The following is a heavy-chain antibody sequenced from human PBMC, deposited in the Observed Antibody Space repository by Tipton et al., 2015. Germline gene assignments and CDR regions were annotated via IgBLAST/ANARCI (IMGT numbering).Heavy chain of an antibody. J-gene: IGHJ6*02. Sequence: TLSLTCTVSGGSVSSGSYYWSWIRQPPGKGLEWIGYISYSETSHYNPSLKSRVTISIDTSKNQFSLKLTSVTAADTAVYYCARDLEHGMDVGGQGTTVTVSS. V-gene: IGHV4-61*01. CDR1: GGSVSSGSYY. CDR3: ARDLEHGMDV. D-gene: IGHD5-24*01. CDR2: ISYSETS.